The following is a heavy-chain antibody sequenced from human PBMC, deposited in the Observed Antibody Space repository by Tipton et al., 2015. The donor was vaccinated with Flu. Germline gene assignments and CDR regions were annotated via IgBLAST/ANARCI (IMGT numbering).Heavy chain of an antibody. J-gene: IGHJ5*02. V-gene: IGHV4-61*02. CDR1: GGSISSGSYY. Sequence: TLSLTCTVSGGSISSGSYYWSWIRQPAGKGLEWIGRIYTSGSTNYNPSLKSRVTISVDTSKNQFSLNLSSVTAADTAVYYCARDRVGDYSGFDPWGQGTLVTVSS. D-gene: IGHD4-17*01. CDR3: ARDRVGDYSGFDP. CDR2: IYTSGST.